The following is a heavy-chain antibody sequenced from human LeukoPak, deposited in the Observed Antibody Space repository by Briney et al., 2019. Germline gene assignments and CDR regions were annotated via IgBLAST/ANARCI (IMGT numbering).Heavy chain of an antibody. V-gene: IGHV4-4*07. CDR2: IYTSGST. CDR3: ARDGCSSTSCHRERRYYYYMDV. CDR1: GGSISSYY. D-gene: IGHD2-2*01. Sequence: SETLSLTCTVSGGSISSYYWSWIRQPAGKGLEWIGRIYTSGSTNYNPSLKSRVTMSVDTSKNQFSLKLSSVTAADTAVYYCARDGCSSTSCHRERRYYYYMDVWGKGTTVTISS. J-gene: IGHJ6*03.